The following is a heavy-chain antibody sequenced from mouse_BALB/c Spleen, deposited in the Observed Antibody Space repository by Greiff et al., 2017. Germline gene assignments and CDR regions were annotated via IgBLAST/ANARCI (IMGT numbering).Heavy chain of an antibody. CDR3: TRSGGYYGYWYFDV. J-gene: IGHJ1*01. CDR1: GYTFTSYY. CDR2: INPSNGGT. Sequence: QVQLKQSGAELVKPGASVKLSCKASGYTFTSYYMYWVKQRPGQGLEWIGEINPSNGGTNFNEKFKSKATLTVDKSSSTAYMQLSSLTSEDSAVYYCTRSGGYYGYWYFDVWGAGTTVTVSS. D-gene: IGHD2-3*01. V-gene: IGHV1S81*02.